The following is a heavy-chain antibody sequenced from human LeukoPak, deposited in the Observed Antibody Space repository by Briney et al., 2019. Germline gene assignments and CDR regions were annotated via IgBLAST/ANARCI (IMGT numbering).Heavy chain of an antibody. CDR1: GGSISTYH. J-gene: IGHJ6*03. CDR2: LYTSGST. CDR3: ARGVAAAGTSYYYYMDV. V-gene: IGHV4-4*07. D-gene: IGHD6-13*01. Sequence: SETLSLTCTVSGGSISTYHWSWIRQPAGKGLEWIGRLYTSGSTSYNPSLKSRVTISIDKSKSQFSLNLSSVTAADTAVYYCARGVAAAGTSYYYYMDVWGKGTTVTVSS.